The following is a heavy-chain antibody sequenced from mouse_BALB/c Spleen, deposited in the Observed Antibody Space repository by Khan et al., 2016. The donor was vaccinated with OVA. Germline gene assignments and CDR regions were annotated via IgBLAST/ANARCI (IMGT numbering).Heavy chain of an antibody. CDR1: GYIFTSYW. V-gene: IGHV1-76*01. J-gene: IGHJ2*01. CDR2: IYPGTDNT. D-gene: IGHD3-2*02. Sequence: QVQLKQSGAELVRPGASVKLSCKTSGYIFTSYWIHWLKQRSGQGLEWIARIYPGTDNTYYNEKLKDKATLTADKSSSTAYMQLSSLKSEDSAVYFCAREEALYYLDYWGQGTTLTVSS. CDR3: AREEALYYLDY.